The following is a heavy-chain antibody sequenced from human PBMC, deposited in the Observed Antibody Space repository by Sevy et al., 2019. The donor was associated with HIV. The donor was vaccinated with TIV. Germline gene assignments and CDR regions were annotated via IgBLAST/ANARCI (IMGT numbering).Heavy chain of an antibody. J-gene: IGHJ3*01. V-gene: IGHV3-9*01. D-gene: IGHD2-15*01. CDR1: GFTFGDYA. CDR2: ISWNSGAL. CDR3: ARAQGYCVVERCYGGSVNAFDF. Sequence: GGSLRLSCAGSGFTFGDYAMHWVRQAPGKGLEGVSGISWNSGALDQAGSVRGRFTISRDNAKSSLYLQMNSLRLEDTALYYCARAQGYCVVERCYGGSVNAFDFWGQGTMVTVSS.